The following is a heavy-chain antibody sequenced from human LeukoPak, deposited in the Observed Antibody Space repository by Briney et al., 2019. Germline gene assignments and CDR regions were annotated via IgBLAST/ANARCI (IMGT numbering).Heavy chain of an antibody. Sequence: ASVKVSCKASGYTFTGYYIHWVRQAPGQGLEWMGWINPNSGGTKYAQKFQGRVTMTRDTSITTAYMELSRLTSDDTAVYYCARGRGAATTVITATLDDYWGQGTLVTVS. CDR1: GYTFTGYY. CDR3: ARGRGAATTVITATLDDY. CDR2: INPNSGGT. J-gene: IGHJ4*02. D-gene: IGHD4-17*01. V-gene: IGHV1-2*02.